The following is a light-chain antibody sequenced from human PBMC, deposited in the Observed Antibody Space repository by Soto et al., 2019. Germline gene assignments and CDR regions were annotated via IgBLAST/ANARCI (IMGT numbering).Light chain of an antibody. Sequence: EIVLTQSPATLSLSPGERATLSCRASQSVSSYLAWYQQKPGQAPRLLIYDASNRATGIPARFSGSGSGTDFPLTISSREPEDFAVYYCQQRSNWRYCTFGPGTKVDIK. V-gene: IGKV3-11*01. J-gene: IGKJ3*01. CDR3: QQRSNWRYCT. CDR1: QSVSSY. CDR2: DAS.